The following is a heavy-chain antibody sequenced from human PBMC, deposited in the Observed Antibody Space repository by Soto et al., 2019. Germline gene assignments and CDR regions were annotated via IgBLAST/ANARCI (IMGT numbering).Heavy chain of an antibody. J-gene: IGHJ4*02. V-gene: IGHV1-46*01. Sequence: ASVKVSCKASGNSFTTYYMHWVRQAPGQGLEWMGIINPSGGRTTYAQKFQGRVTMTRDTSTSTFHMELSSLTSEDTAVYYCAGLYHYDSSSTSCYITYWGQGTLVTVSS. CDR3: AGLYHYDSSSTSCYITY. CDR1: GNSFTTYY. CDR2: INPSGGRT. D-gene: IGHD2-2*02.